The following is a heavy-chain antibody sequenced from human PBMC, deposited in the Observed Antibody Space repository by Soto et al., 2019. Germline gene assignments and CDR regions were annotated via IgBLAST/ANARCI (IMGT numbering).Heavy chain of an antibody. V-gene: IGHV1-69*02. D-gene: IGHD2-2*02. CDR2: IIPILGIT. Sequence: QVQLVQSGAEVKKPGSSVKVSCKASGGSFTYFTISWVRHVPGQGFEWIGRIIPILGITNYAQKFQGRVTLTADTSTSKANMELSCLRSEDTAIYFCARATTGCSNNGWYRFQYWGQGTLVTVSS. CDR3: ARATTGCSNNGWYRFQY. J-gene: IGHJ4*02. CDR1: GGSFTYFT.